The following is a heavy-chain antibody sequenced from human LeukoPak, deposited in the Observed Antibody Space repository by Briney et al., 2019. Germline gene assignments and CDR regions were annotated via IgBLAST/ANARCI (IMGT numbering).Heavy chain of an antibody. D-gene: IGHD1-14*01. Sequence: GGSLRLSCAASGFTFSSCGFNWVRQAPGKGLEWVSSIGPTGTDRYYAHSVRGRFTISRDNAKNSMYLQMDSLRDEDTAVYYCATETIGRHYDYWGQGTLLTVSS. J-gene: IGHJ4*02. CDR1: GFTFSSCG. V-gene: IGHV3-21*01. CDR2: IGPTGTDR. CDR3: ATETIGRHYDY.